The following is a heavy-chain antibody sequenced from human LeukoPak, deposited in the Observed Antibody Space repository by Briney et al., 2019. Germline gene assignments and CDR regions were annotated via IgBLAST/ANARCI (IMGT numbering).Heavy chain of an antibody. CDR2: IKPNSGDT. CDR1: GYTFTGYY. J-gene: IGHJ4*02. D-gene: IGHD2-15*01. Sequence: GASVKVSCKASGYTFTGYYMHWVRQAPGQGLEWMGWIKPNSGDTNYAQKFQGRVTMTRDTSISTAYMELSRLRSDDTAVYYCARTFVVYCSGGSCSSASDFDYWGQGTLVTVSS. V-gene: IGHV1-2*02. CDR3: ARTFVVYCSGGSCSSASDFDY.